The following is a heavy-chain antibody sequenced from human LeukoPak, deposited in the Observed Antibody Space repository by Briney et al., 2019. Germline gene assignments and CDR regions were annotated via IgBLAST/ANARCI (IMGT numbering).Heavy chain of an antibody. D-gene: IGHD2-15*01. V-gene: IGHV4-31*03. CDR1: GGSISSGGYY. J-gene: IGHJ4*02. CDR2: IYYSGST. CDR3: ARTDRYCSGGSCYSPEIDY. Sequence: SETLSLTCTVSGGSISSGGYYWSWIRQPPGKGLEWIGYIYYSGSTYYNPSLKSRVTISVDTSKNQFSLKLSSVTAADTAVYYCARTDRYCSGGSCYSPEIDYWGQGTLVTVSS.